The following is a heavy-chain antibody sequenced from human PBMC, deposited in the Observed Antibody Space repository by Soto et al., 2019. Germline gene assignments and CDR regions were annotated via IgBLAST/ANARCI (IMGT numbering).Heavy chain of an antibody. CDR1: GLGGDK. J-gene: IGHJ4*02. CDR3: ARDRVGDGAYSLDF. V-gene: IGHV3-53*01. D-gene: IGHD3-10*01. CDR2: LLTTGVT. Sequence: DLVESGGGLIQPGGPLGVSCAASGLGGDKLGWVRQAPGKGLEWVALLLTTGVTQYADSVKGRFSVSRDSSTNTQYLQMSSLTVDDTAVYYCARDRVGDGAYSLDFWAQGVLVSVSS.